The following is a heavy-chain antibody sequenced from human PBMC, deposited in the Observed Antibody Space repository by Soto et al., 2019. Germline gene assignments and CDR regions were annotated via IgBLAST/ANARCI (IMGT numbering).Heavy chain of an antibody. D-gene: IGHD2-8*01. V-gene: IGHV3-21*01. Sequence: EVQLVESGGGLVKPGGSLRLSCAASGFTFSSYSMIWVRQAPGMGLEWVSFISSSSSYIYYADSVKGRFTISRDDAENSLYLQMNSLRAEDTAVYYCARVNGPNYFDYWGQGTLVTVSS. J-gene: IGHJ4*02. CDR1: GFTFSSYS. CDR3: ARVNGPNYFDY. CDR2: ISSSSSYI.